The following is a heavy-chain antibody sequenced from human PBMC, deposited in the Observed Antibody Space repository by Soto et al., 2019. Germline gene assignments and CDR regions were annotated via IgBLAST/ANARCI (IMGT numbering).Heavy chain of an antibody. CDR1: GYSFTSYW. J-gene: IGHJ3*02. V-gene: IGHV5-51*01. CDR2: MYPGDSDT. Sequence: SGESLKISCKGSGYSFTSYWIGWVRQMPGKGLEWMGIMYPGDSDTRYSPSFQGQVTISADKSISTAYLQWSSLKASDTAMYYCARQMNRDPPKQWLAQDAFDIWGQGTMVTVSS. CDR3: ARQMNRDPPKQWLAQDAFDI. D-gene: IGHD6-19*01.